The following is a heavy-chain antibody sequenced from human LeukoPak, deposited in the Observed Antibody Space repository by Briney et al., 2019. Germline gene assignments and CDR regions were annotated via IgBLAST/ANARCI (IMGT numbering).Heavy chain of an antibody. CDR3: AGSGYSYDSAVYWNFDL. Sequence: SETLSLTCTVSGGSISSYYWTWIRQPPGKGLEWIGYVSYSGTTKYNPSLKSRVTMSVDMSKNRLSLRLTSVTAADTAVYYCAGSGYSYDSAVYWNFDLWGRGTLVTVSS. V-gene: IGHV4-59*01. CDR2: VSYSGTT. CDR1: GGSISSYY. D-gene: IGHD5-18*01. J-gene: IGHJ2*01.